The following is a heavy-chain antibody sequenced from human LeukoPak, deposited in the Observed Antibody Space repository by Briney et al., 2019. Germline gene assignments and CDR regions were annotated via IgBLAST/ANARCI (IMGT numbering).Heavy chain of an antibody. CDR3: VSSTGQQFIPYDY. CDR1: AITVTTNY. J-gene: IGHJ4*01. D-gene: IGHD6-13*01. Sequence: GGSLRLSCAASAITVTTNYMTWIRQAPGKGLEWVSLIYGDNAAYYAESVRGRFIISRDSLKNTLFLQMNSLRAEDTAVYYCVSSTGQQFIPYDYWGHGAHVTVSS. V-gene: IGHV3-66*02. CDR2: IYGDNAA.